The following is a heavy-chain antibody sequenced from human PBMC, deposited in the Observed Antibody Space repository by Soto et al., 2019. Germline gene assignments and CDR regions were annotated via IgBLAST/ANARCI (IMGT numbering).Heavy chain of an antibody. CDR3: AKNPESYAWGLEGYCDY. CDR1: GFTFSSYG. Sequence: QVQLVESGGGVVQPGRSLRVSCAASGFTFSSYGMNWVRQAPGKGLEWVAIISYDGSDKYYADSVKGRFTIYRDNSKNTLYLQMNSLRGEDTAVYYCAKNPESYAWGLEGYCDYWGQGTLVTVSS. J-gene: IGHJ4*02. CDR2: ISYDGSDK. V-gene: IGHV3-30*18. D-gene: IGHD3-16*01.